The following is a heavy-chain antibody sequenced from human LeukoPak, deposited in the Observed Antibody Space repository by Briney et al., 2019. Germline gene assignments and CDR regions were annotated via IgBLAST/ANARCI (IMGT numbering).Heavy chain of an antibody. Sequence: SETLSPTCSVSGGSINSDYWGWIRQPPGKGLEWIGYIYYSGGTTYNPSLKSRVTISVDRSKNQFSLKLTSVTAADTAVYYCARDMDSSGQYYYYMDVWGKGTTVTVSS. CDR1: GGSINSDY. J-gene: IGHJ6*03. CDR3: ARDMDSSGQYYYYMDV. V-gene: IGHV4-59*01. D-gene: IGHD6-6*01. CDR2: IYYSGGT.